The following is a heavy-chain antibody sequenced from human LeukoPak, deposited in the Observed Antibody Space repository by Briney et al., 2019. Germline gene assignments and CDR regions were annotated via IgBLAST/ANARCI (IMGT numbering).Heavy chain of an antibody. CDR1: GGSISSYY. CDR2: IDTSGNA. Sequence: SETLSLTCTVSGGSISSYYWSWIRQPAGKGLEWIGRIDTSGNANYKPSLKSRVTMSVDTSKKQFSLKLSSVTAADTAVYYCARVSSSWYQDWYFDLWGRGTLVTVSS. CDR3: ARVSSSWYQDWYFDL. J-gene: IGHJ2*01. V-gene: IGHV4-4*07. D-gene: IGHD6-13*01.